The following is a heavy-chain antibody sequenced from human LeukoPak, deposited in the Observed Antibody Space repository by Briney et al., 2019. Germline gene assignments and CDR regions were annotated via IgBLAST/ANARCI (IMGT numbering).Heavy chain of an antibody. Sequence: GESLKISCKGSGYSFTSYWIGWVRQMPGKGLEWMGIIYPGDSDTRYSPSFQGQVTISADKSISTAYLQWSSLKASDTAMYYCAIFDFLFGEIDNWFDPWGQGTLVTVSS. D-gene: IGHD3-3*01. CDR2: IYPGDSDT. CDR3: AIFDFLFGEIDNWFDP. V-gene: IGHV5-51*01. J-gene: IGHJ5*02. CDR1: GYSFTSYW.